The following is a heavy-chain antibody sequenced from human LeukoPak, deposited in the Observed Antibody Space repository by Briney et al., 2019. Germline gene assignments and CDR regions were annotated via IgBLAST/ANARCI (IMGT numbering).Heavy chain of an antibody. J-gene: IGHJ4*02. CDR2: IKSKSDGGTT. Sequence: PGGSLRLSCAASGFTFSSAWMSWVRQAPGKGLEWDGRIKSKSDGGTTDYTAPVKGRFTISRDDSKNTLYLQMNSLKTEDTAVYYCAKRQPSYWGQGTLVTVSS. CDR3: AKRQPSY. CDR1: GFTFSSAW. D-gene: IGHD1-1*01. V-gene: IGHV3-15*01.